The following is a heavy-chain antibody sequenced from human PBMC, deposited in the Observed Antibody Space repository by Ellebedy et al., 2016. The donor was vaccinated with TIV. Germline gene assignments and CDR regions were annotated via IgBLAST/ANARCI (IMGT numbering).Heavy chain of an antibody. CDR1: GFTFSSYS. J-gene: IGHJ4*02. D-gene: IGHD3-22*01. CDR3: ARRRAKNQRFITYFDY. V-gene: IGHV4-34*01. CDR2: INHSEST. Sequence: GSLRLSCAASGFTFSSYSMNWVRQPPGKGLEWIGEINHSESTNYNPSLKSRVTISVDTSKDQFSLKLSSVTAADTAVYYCARRRAKNQRFITYFDYWGQGTLVTVSS.